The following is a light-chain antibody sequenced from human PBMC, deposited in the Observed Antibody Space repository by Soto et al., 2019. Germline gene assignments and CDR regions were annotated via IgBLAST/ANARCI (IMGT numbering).Light chain of an antibody. CDR3: YSYAGSFTWV. J-gene: IGLJ3*02. Sequence: QSVLTQPRSVSGSPGQSVTISCTGTSNDVGGNNFVSWYQQLPGKAPKLMISEVSNRPSGVSNRFSGSKSGNTASLTISGLQADDEGDYYCYSYAGSFTWVFGGGTKVTVL. CDR2: EVS. CDR1: SNDVGGNNF. V-gene: IGLV2-11*01.